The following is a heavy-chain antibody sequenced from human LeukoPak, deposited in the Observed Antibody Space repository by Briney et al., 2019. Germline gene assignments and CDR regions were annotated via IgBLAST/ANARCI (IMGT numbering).Heavy chain of an antibody. D-gene: IGHD1-26*01. CDR2: IYYSGST. J-gene: IGHJ4*02. CDR3: ARDVELAY. V-gene: IGHV4-39*07. Sequence: PSETLSLTCAVYGGSFSSYYWGWIRQPPGKGLEWIGSIYYSGSTYYNPSLKSRVTISVDTSKNQFSLKLSSVTAADTAVYYCARDVELAYWGQGTLVTVSS. CDR1: GGSFSSYY.